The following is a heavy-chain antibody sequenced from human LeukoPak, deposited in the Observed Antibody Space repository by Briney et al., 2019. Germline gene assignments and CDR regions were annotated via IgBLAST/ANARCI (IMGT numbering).Heavy chain of an antibody. CDR1: GGSISSYY. D-gene: IGHD4-23*01. V-gene: IGHV4-34*01. J-gene: IGHJ4*02. Sequence: PSETLSLTCTVSGGSISSYYWSWIRQPAGKGLEWIGEINHSGSTNYNPSLKSRVTISVDTSKNQFSLKLSSVTAADTAVYYCARGGGNRPPDYWGQGTLVTVSS. CDR3: ARGGGNRPPDY. CDR2: INHSGST.